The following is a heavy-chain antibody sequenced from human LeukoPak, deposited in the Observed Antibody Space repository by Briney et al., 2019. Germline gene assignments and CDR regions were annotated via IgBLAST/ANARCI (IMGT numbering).Heavy chain of an antibody. V-gene: IGHV4-39*01. J-gene: IGHJ4*02. CDR2: IYYSGST. D-gene: IGHD6-13*01. Sequence: PSETLSLTCTVSGVSISSSSYYWGWIRQPPGKGLEWIGSIYYSGSTYYNPSLKSRVTISVDTSKNQFSLKLSSVTAAYTAVYYCARHHRKGAAGGDYWGQGTLVTVSS. CDR3: ARHHRKGAAGGDY. CDR1: GVSISSSSYY.